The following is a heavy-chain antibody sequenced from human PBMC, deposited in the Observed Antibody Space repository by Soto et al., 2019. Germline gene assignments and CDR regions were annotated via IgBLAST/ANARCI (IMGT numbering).Heavy chain of an antibody. Sequence: GGPLRLSCASFGYRCIICPIHWLRKAPGQGPEWVALISYDGTNKCYADSVKGRFTIARDTSKSTLYLQVDSLRPEDAAVYYCARDPKTSGGQHWAFNYFDSWGQGTLVTVSS. CDR2: ISYDGTNK. D-gene: IGHD7-27*01. CDR1: GYRCIICP. J-gene: IGHJ4*02. CDR3: ARDPKTSGGQHWAFNYFDS. V-gene: IGHV3-30-3*01.